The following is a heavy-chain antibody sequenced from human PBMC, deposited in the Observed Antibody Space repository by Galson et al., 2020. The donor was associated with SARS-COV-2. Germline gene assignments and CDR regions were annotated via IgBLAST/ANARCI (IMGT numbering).Heavy chain of an antibody. J-gene: IGHJ5*02. CDR2: IKQDGSEK. CDR3: AREDYYDFWSGYSGGFDP. V-gene: IGHV3-7*03. CDR1: GFTFSSYW. D-gene: IGHD3-3*01. Sequence: ESLKISCAASGFTFSSYWMSWVRQAPGKGLEWVANIKQDGSEKYYVDSVKGRFTISRDNAKNSLYLQMNSLRAEDTAVYYCAREDYYDFWSGYSGGFDPWGQGTLVTVSS.